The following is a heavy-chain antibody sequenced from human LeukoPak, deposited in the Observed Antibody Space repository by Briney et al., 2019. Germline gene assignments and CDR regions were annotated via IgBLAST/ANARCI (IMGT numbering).Heavy chain of an antibody. D-gene: IGHD6-19*01. Sequence: SETLSLTCAVYGGSFSGYYWSWIRQPPGKGLEWIGEINHSGSTNYNPSLKSRVTISVDTSKNQFSLKLSSVTAADTAVYYCARGEDYSSGWPDYWGQGTLVTVSS. J-gene: IGHJ4*02. CDR1: GGSFSGYY. V-gene: IGHV4-34*01. CDR2: INHSGST. CDR3: ARGEDYSSGWPDY.